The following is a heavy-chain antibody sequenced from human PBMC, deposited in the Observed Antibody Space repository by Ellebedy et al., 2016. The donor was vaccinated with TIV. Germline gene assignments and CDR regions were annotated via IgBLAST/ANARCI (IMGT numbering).Heavy chain of an antibody. D-gene: IGHD3-16*01. Sequence: LSLTCAASGFTFSTYAMHWVRQAPGKGLEWVAVISYDGSIEYYADSVKGRFTISRDNSNSKNTLYLEVISLRTADTAVYYCARGRQLGGYSYNGMDVWGLGTTVTVSS. J-gene: IGHJ6*02. CDR3: ARGRQLGGYSYNGMDV. CDR2: ISYDGSIE. CDR1: GFTFSTYA. V-gene: IGHV3-30-3*01.